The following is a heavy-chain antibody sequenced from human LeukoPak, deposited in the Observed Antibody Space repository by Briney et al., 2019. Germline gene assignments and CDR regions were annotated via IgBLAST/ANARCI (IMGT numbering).Heavy chain of an antibody. CDR3: ARLAYDYVWGSYPDY. CDR2: INHSGST. J-gene: IGHJ4*02. V-gene: IGHV4-34*01. Sequence: SETLSLTCAVYGGSFSGYYWSWIRQPPGKGLEWIGEINHSGSTYYNPSLKSRVTISVDTSKNQFSLKLSSVTAADTAVYYCARLAYDYVWGSYPDYWGQGTLVTVSS. D-gene: IGHD3-16*02. CDR1: GGSFSGYY.